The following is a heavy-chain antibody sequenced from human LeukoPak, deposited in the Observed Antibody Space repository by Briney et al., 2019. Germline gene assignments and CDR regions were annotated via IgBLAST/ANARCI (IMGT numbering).Heavy chain of an antibody. CDR1: GGSISSSSYY. V-gene: IGHV4-39*01. J-gene: IGHJ3*02. Sequence: SETLSLTCTVSGGSISSSSYYWGWIRQPPGKGLEWIGSIYYSGSTYYNPSLKSRATISVDTSKNQFSLKLSSVTAADTAVYYCAGTLYCGGDCYYHSAFDIWGQGTMVTVSS. CDR3: AGTLYCGGDCYYHSAFDI. D-gene: IGHD2-21*02. CDR2: IYYSGST.